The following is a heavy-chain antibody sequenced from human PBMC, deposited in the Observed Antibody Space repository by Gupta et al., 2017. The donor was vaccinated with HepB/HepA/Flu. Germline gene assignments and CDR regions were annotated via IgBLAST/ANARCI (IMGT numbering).Heavy chain of an antibody. CDR2: INPNSGGT. Sequence: QVPLVQSGAEVKKPGASVKVSCKASGSTFTGYYMHWVRQAPGQGLEWMGWINPNSGGTNYAQKFQGRVTMTRDTSISTAYMELSRLRSDDTAVYYCARDSDYDFWSGYYPAYYYYYMDVWGKGTTVTVSS. CDR1: GSTFTGYY. J-gene: IGHJ6*03. D-gene: IGHD3-3*01. CDR3: ARDSDYDFWSGYYPAYYYYYMDV. V-gene: IGHV1-2*02.